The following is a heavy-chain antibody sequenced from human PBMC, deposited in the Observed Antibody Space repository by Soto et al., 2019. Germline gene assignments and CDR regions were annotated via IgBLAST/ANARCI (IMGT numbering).Heavy chain of an antibody. V-gene: IGHV4-39*01. Sequence: QLQLQESGPGLVKPSETLSLTCTVSGGSISSSSYYWGWIRQPPGKGLEWIASIYYSGSTYYNPSLKSRVTISVDTSKNQFSLKLSSVTAADTAVYYCARHLSVPAAIPHWFDPWGQGTLVTVSS. CDR1: GGSISSSSYY. CDR3: ARHLSVPAAIPHWFDP. D-gene: IGHD2-2*01. J-gene: IGHJ5*02. CDR2: IYYSGST.